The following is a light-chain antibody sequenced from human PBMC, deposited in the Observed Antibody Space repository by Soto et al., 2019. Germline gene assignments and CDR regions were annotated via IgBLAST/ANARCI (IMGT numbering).Light chain of an antibody. CDR1: QSISSH. J-gene: IGKJ4*01. CDR3: QQRTNWPLT. CDR2: DAS. Sequence: EIVLTQYPATLSLSPGERATLSCRASQSISSHLAWYQQKPGQAPRLLMYDASNRATGIPARFSGSGSGTDFTLTSSSLEPEDFAVYYCQQRTNWPLTFGGGTKVEF. V-gene: IGKV3-11*01.